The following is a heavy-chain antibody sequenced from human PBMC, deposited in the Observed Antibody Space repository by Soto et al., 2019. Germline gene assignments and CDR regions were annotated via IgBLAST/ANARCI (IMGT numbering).Heavy chain of an antibody. D-gene: IGHD4-17*01. CDR2: IIPIFGTA. CDR3: ARGGHGYGDLYFDY. J-gene: IGHJ4*02. V-gene: IGHV1-69*13. CDR1: GGTFSSYA. Sequence: SVKVSCKASGGTFSSYAISWVRQAPGQGLEWMGGIIPIFGTANYAQKFQGRVTITADESTSTAYMELSSLRSEDTAGYYCARGGHGYGDLYFDYWGQGTLVTVSS.